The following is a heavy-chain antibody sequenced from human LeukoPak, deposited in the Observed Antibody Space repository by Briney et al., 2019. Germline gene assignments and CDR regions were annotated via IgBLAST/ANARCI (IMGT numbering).Heavy chain of an antibody. V-gene: IGHV3-21*01. Sequence: GGSLRLSCAASGFTFSSYSMNWVRQAPGKGLEWVSSISSSSSYIYYADSVKGRFTISRDNSKNTLYLQMNSLRAEDTAVYYCAKSYPNYYDSSGYYPDYWGQGTLVTVSS. CDR1: GFTFSSYS. J-gene: IGHJ4*02. CDR3: AKSYPNYYDSSGYYPDY. D-gene: IGHD3-22*01. CDR2: ISSSSSYI.